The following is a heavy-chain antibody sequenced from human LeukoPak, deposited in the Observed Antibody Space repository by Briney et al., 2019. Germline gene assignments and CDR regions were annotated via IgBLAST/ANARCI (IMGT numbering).Heavy chain of an antibody. CDR2: IYNSGSI. CDR3: ARSDYYGSGSYGPSIFDY. D-gene: IGHD3-10*01. Sequence: SETLSLTCTVSGGSISSYYWSWIRQPPGKGLEWVGYIYNSGSINYNPSLKSRLTISIDTSKNQFSLKLSSVTAADTAVYYCARSDYYGSGSYGPSIFDYWGQGTLVTVSS. V-gene: IGHV4-59*01. CDR1: GGSISSYY. J-gene: IGHJ4*02.